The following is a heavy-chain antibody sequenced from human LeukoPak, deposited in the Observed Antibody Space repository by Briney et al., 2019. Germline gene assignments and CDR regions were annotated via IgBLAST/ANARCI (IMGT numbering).Heavy chain of an antibody. J-gene: IGHJ4*02. Sequence: PGGSLRLSCAASGFTFSSYAMHWVRQAPGKGLEWVAVISYDGSNKYYANSVKGRFTISRDNSKNTLYLQMNSLRAEDTAVYYCARGTDSSGHYDYLDYWGQGTLVTVSS. CDR3: ARGTDSSGHYDYLDY. CDR1: GFTFSSYA. D-gene: IGHD3-22*01. CDR2: ISYDGSNK. V-gene: IGHV3-30*01.